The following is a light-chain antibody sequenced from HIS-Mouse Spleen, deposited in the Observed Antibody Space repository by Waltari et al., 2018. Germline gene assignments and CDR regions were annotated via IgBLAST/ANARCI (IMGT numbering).Light chain of an antibody. V-gene: IGLV3-21*02. CDR3: QVWDSSSDHNV. J-gene: IGLJ6*01. Sequence: SYVLTQPPSVSVAPGQTARITCGGNNIGSKSVHWYQQKPGPAPVLVVYDDSERPSGIPERFSGSNSGNTATLTISRVEAGDEADYYCQVWDSSSDHNVFGSGTKVTVL. CDR2: DDS. CDR1: NIGSKS.